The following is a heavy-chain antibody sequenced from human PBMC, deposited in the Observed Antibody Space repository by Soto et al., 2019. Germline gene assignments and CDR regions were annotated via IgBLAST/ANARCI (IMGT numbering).Heavy chain of an antibody. CDR2: IYYSGTT. D-gene: IGHD3-3*02. CDR1: GDSISSNSYY. CDR3: ARHSQVTNRVAFPFDP. Sequence: SETLSLTCTVSGDSISSNSYYWEWIRQPPGKGLEWIGTIYYSGTTYYNPSLKSRVAISVDASKNQFSLNLSSVTAADTAVYYCARHSQVTNRVAFPFDPWGQGTLVTVSS. J-gene: IGHJ5*02. V-gene: IGHV4-39*01.